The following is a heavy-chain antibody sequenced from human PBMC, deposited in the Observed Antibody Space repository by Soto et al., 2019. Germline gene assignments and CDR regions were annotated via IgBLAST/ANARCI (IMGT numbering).Heavy chain of an antibody. V-gene: IGHV4-39*01. J-gene: IGHJ6*04. CDR1: GGSISSSSYY. CDR3: ARRPTYYDFWSGYYYYYDGMYV. Sequence: SETLSLTCTVSGGSISSSSYYWGWIRQPPGKGLEWIGSIYYSGSTYYNPSLKSRVTISVDTSKNQFSLKLSSVTAADTAVYYCARRPTYYDFWSGYYYYYDGMYVWGKGTTVTVSS. D-gene: IGHD3-3*01. CDR2: IYYSGST.